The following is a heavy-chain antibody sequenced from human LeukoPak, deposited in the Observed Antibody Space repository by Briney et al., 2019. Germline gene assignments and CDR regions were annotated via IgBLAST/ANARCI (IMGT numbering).Heavy chain of an antibody. CDR1: GFTFSDYY. D-gene: IGHD3-3*01. J-gene: IGHJ5*02. CDR3: AKDLFDFGVVIGFDP. CDR2: ISSSSSYT. V-gene: IGHV3-11*05. Sequence: PGGSLRLSCAASGFTFSDYYMSWIRQAPGRGLEWVSYISSSSSYTDYADSVKGRFTISRDNAKNSLFLQMNSPRAEDTAVYYCAKDLFDFGVVIGFDPWGQGTLVTVSS.